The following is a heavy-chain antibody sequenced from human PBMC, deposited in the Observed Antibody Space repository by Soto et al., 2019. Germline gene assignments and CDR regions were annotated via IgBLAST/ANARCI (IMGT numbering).Heavy chain of an antibody. CDR1: GFTCSSYS. CDR2: ISSSSSTI. CDR3: ARDPTVARGGMRRNAFNI. Sequence: WGSLRLSCAASGFTCSSYSMNWVRQAPGKGLEWVSYISSSSSTIYYADSVKGRFTISRDNAKNSLYLQMNSLRAEDTAVYYCARDPTVARGGMRRNAFNIGGQGTRFTVAS. V-gene: IGHV3-48*01. J-gene: IGHJ3*02. D-gene: IGHD3-10*01.